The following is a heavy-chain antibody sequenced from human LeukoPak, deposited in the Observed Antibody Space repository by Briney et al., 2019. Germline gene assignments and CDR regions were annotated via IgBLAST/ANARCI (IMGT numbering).Heavy chain of an antibody. Sequence: ASVKVSCKASGGTFSSYAISWVRQAPGQGLEWMGGIIPIFGTANYAQKFQGRVTITADESTSTAYMELSSLRSEDTAVYYCAGEPIGYSSRHAFDIWGQGTMVTVSS. D-gene: IGHD6-13*01. J-gene: IGHJ3*02. CDR2: IIPIFGTA. V-gene: IGHV1-69*13. CDR1: GGTFSSYA. CDR3: AGEPIGYSSRHAFDI.